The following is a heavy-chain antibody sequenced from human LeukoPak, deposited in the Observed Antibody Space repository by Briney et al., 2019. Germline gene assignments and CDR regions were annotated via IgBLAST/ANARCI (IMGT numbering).Heavy chain of an antibody. D-gene: IGHD2-15*01. CDR3: ARKQSDCSGGSCYRYFDY. V-gene: IGHV3-53*04. Sequence: GGSLRLSCAASGFTVSSNYMSWVRQAPGKGLEWVSVIYSGGSTYYADSVKGRFTISRHNSKNTLYLQMNSLRAEDTAVYYCARKQSDCSGGSCYRYFDYWGQRTLVTVSS. CDR1: GFTVSSNY. CDR2: IYSGGST. J-gene: IGHJ4*02.